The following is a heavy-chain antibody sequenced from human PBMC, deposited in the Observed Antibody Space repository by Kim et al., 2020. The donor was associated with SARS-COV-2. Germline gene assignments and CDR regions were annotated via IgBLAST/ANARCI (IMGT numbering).Heavy chain of an antibody. J-gene: IGHJ3*02. D-gene: IGHD1-26*01. Sequence: GGSLRLSCAASGFTFSSYSMNWVRQAPGKGLEWVSYISSSSSTIYYADSVKGRFTISRDNAKNSLYLQMNSLRAEDTAVYYCARANTKGANDAFDIWGQGTMVTVSS. CDR3: ARANTKGANDAFDI. CDR1: GFTFSSYS. CDR2: ISSSSSTI. V-gene: IGHV3-48*04.